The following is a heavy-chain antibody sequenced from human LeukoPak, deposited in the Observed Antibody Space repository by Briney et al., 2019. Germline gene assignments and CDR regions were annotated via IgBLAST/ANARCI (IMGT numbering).Heavy chain of an antibody. CDR2: IYSSGYT. J-gene: IGHJ4*02. V-gene: IGHV4-61*02. CDR3: ARDYVRYSSSSGFDY. Sequence: PSQTLSLTCTVSGDSITSGDYYWTWIRQPAGKTLEWIGRIYSSGYTVYSPSLKSRVTISLDASKNQFSLTLNSVTAADTAVYYCARDYVRYSSSSGFDYWGQGTLVTVSS. D-gene: IGHD6-6*01. CDR1: GDSITSGDYY.